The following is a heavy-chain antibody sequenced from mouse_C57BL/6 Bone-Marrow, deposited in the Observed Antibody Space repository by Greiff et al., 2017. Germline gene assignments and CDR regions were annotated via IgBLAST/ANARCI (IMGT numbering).Heavy chain of an antibody. CDR2: IDPSDSYT. J-gene: IGHJ4*01. V-gene: IGHV1-69*01. Sequence: VQLQQPGAELVMPGASVKLSCKASGYTFTSYWMHWVKQRPGQGLEWIGEIDPSDSYTNYNQKFKGKSTLTVDKSPSTAYMQLSSLTSEDSAVYYCARGPLGGAMDYWGQGTSVTVSS. CDR1: GYTFTSYW. D-gene: IGHD4-1*01. CDR3: ARGPLGGAMDY.